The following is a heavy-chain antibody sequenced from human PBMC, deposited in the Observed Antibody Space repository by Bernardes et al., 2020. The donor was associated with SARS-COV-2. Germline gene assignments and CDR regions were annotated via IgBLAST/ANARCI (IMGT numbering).Heavy chain of an antibody. D-gene: IGHD3-3*01. CDR1: GFTFSSYS. J-gene: IGHJ3*02. Sequence: GGSLRLSCAASGFTFSSYSMNWVRQAPGKGLEWVSSISSSSSYIYYADSVKGRFTISRDNAKNSLYLQMNSLRAEDTAVYYCARHRTGYDFQDAFDIWGQGTMVTVSS. CDR3: ARHRTGYDFQDAFDI. CDR2: ISSSSSYI. V-gene: IGHV3-21*01.